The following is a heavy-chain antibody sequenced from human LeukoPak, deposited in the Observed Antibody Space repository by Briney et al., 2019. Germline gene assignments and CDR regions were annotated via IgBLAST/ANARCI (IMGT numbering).Heavy chain of an antibody. CDR2: ISYSGRT. CDR3: ARRLGGNGGLDY. Sequence: SQTLSLTCTVSGDSINSGDYYWSWIRQPPGKGLEWIGYISYSGRTYYNPSLNSRLTISMDTSKNQFSLRLTSVTAEDTAVYYRARRLGGNGGLDYWGQGTLVTVSS. J-gene: IGHJ4*02. CDR1: GDSINSGDYY. V-gene: IGHV4-30-4*08. D-gene: IGHD4-23*01.